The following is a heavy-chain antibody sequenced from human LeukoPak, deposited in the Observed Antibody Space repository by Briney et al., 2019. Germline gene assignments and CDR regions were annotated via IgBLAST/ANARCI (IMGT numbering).Heavy chain of an antibody. J-gene: IGHJ4*02. Sequence: SETLSLTCTVSGGSISSSGYYWSWIRQPPGKGLEWIGYIYYSGSTYYNPSLKSRVTISVDTSKNQFSLKLSSVTAADTAVYYCARENLPYYFDYWGQGTLVTVSS. V-gene: IGHV4-30-4*08. CDR2: IYYSGST. CDR3: ARENLPYYFDY. CDR1: GGSISSSGYY.